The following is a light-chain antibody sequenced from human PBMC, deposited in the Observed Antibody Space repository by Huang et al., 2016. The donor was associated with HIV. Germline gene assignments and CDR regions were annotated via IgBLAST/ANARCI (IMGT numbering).Light chain of an antibody. Sequence: DVVLSQSPDYLPVSLGARATVNCRSSQSIFYNSNGQNYLAWYQQKAGQPPKLLVYWASTRAPGVPDRFSGTGCGTDFTLTINNLQAEDAAVYYCQQYYFSPRTFGPGTKVDI. J-gene: IGKJ3*01. CDR1: QSIFYNSNGQNY. CDR2: WAS. V-gene: IGKV4-1*01. CDR3: QQYYFSPRT.